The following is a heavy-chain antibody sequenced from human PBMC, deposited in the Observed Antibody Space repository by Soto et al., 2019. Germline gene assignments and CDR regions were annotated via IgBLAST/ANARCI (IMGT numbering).Heavy chain of an antibody. V-gene: IGHV1-69*06. CDR2: IIPIFGTA. J-gene: IGHJ6*02. CDR3: AREHLVVVPATPPTAYYGLKV. Sequence: SVKVSCRASGGTFSSYSSSWVRQAPGQWLEFMGGIIPIFGTANYAHKFQGRVTITADKSTSTAYMQLSSLRSEDTAVYSCAREHLVVVPATPPTAYYGLKVWGQGTTVT. D-gene: IGHD2-2*01. CDR1: GGTFSSYS.